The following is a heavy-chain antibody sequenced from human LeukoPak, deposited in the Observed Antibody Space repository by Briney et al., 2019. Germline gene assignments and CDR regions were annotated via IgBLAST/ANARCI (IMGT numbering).Heavy chain of an antibody. J-gene: IGHJ5*02. CDR1: GGSISSYY. CDR2: IYTSGST. D-gene: IGHD6-6*01. CDR3: ARDEVLGSIAISNWFDP. Sequence: SETLSLTCTVSGGSISSYYWSWIRQPAGKVLEWIGRIYTSGSTNYNPSLKSRVTMSVDTSKNQFSLKLSSVTAADTAVYYCARDEVLGSIAISNWFDPWGQGTLVTVSS. V-gene: IGHV4-4*07.